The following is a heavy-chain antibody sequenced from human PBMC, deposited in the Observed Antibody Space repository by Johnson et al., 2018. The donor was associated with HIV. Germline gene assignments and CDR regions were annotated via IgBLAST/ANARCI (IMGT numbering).Heavy chain of an antibody. Sequence: QVQLVESGGGVVQPGRSLRLSCAASGFTFSSYAMHWVRQAPGKGLEWVAVISYDGSNKYYADSVKGRFTISSDNSKNTMYLQMNSLRAEDTAVYYCASDWGSVHAFDIWGQGTMVTVSS. D-gene: IGHD7-27*01. CDR3: ASDWGSVHAFDI. V-gene: IGHV3-30*04. J-gene: IGHJ3*02. CDR2: ISYDGSNK. CDR1: GFTFSSYA.